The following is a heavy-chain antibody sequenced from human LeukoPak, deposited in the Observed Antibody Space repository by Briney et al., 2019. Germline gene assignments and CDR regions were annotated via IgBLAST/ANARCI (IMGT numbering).Heavy chain of an antibody. J-gene: IGHJ2*01. D-gene: IGHD3-22*01. CDR1: GFTFSSYA. CDR2: MYGGGAT. CDR3: ARLAAGYWYFDL. Sequence: GGSLRLSCAASGFTFSSYAMSWVRQAPGKGLEWVSLMYGGGATSYAESVKGRFTLSRDNSKNTLFFEMNSLRAEDTAVYYCARLAAGYWYFDLWGRGTLVTVSS. V-gene: IGHV3-23*01.